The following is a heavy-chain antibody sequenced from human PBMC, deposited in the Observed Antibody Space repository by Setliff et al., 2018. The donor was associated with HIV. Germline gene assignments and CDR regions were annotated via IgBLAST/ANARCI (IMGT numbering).Heavy chain of an antibody. V-gene: IGHV5-51*01. CDR1: GYYFTSYW. CDR3: ARFYGSYDVGGFDI. CDR2: MNPDGSNT. Sequence: GESLKISCKGSGYYFTSYWIGWVRQRPGKGLEWMGIMNPDGSNTRYSPSFQGQVTISVDESISTAYLQWSSLKASDTAFYYCARFYGSYDVGGFDIWGQGTKVTVSS. J-gene: IGHJ3*02. D-gene: IGHD3-16*01.